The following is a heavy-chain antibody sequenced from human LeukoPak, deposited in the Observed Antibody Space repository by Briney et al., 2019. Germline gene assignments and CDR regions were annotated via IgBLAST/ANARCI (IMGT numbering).Heavy chain of an antibody. CDR3: ARDWYYDFWSGYWSHAFDI. CDR1: GVSISSYY. CDR2: IYYSGST. V-gene: IGHV4-59*01. Sequence: PSETLSLTCTVSGVSISSYYWSWIRQPPGKGLEWIGYIYYSGSTNYNPSLKSRVTISVDTSKNQFSLKLSSVTAADTAVYYCARDWYYDFWSGYWSHAFDIWGQGTMVTVSS. J-gene: IGHJ3*02. D-gene: IGHD3-3*01.